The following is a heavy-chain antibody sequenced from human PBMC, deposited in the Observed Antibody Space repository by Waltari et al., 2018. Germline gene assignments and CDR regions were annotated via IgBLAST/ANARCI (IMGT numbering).Heavy chain of an antibody. V-gene: IGHV3-21*01. CDR3: ATDSGILDLDH. D-gene: IGHD3-10*01. Sequence: EVQLVESGGGLVKPGGSLRLSCAGSGFTFSTYSMNWVRQAPGRGLEWVSSISGRSGYIYYADSVKGRFTISRDNAKNSLYLQMNSLRAEDTAVYYCATDSGILDLDHWGQGTQVIVSS. CDR1: GFTFSTYS. CDR2: ISGRSGYI. J-gene: IGHJ4*02.